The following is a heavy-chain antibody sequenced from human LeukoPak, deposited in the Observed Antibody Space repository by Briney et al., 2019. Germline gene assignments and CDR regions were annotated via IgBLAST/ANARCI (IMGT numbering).Heavy chain of an antibody. J-gene: IGHJ4*02. CDR1: GYSFTSYW. D-gene: IGHD5-18*01. CDR2: IYPGDSDT. Sequence: GESLKISCKGSGYSFTSYWIGWVRQMPGKGLEWMGIIYPGDSDTRYSPSFQGQVTISADKSISTAYLQWSSLKASDTAMYYCARTAPSRGYSYGYGRGGFDYWGQGTLVTVSS. CDR3: ARTAPSRGYSYGYGRGGFDY. V-gene: IGHV5-51*01.